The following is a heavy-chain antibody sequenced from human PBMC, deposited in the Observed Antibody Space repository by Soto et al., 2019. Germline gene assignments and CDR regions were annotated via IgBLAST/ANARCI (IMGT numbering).Heavy chain of an antibody. CDR2: IYYSGST. CDR3: ARDSDDSGWRYFDY. CDR1: GGSISSYY. Sequence: SETLSLTCTVSGGSISSYYWSWIRQPPGKGLEWIGYIYYSGSTNYNPSLKSRVTISVDTSKNQFSLKLSSVTAADTAVYYCARDSDDSGWRYFDYWGQGTLVTVSS. J-gene: IGHJ4*02. V-gene: IGHV4-59*01. D-gene: IGHD6-19*01.